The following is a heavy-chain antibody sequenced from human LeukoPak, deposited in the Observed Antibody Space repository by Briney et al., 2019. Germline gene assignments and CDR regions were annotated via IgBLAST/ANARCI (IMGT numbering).Heavy chain of an antibody. J-gene: IGHJ4*02. CDR2: MNPNSGKT. D-gene: IGHD5-12*01. CDR3: ARGRHPGPTWISEY. Sequence: ASVKVSCKASEYTFTSCDINWVRQATGQGLEWMGWMNPNSGKTGYAQKFQGRVTMTRNTSISTAYMEPSSLTFEDTAVYYCARGRHPGPTWISEYWGQGTLVTVSS. CDR1: EYTFTSCD. V-gene: IGHV1-8*01.